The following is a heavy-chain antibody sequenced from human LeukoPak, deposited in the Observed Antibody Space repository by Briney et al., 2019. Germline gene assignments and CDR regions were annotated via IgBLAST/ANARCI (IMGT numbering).Heavy chain of an antibody. CDR2: IKEDGSEK. V-gene: IGHV3-7*01. D-gene: IGHD6-25*01. CDR1: GFTFSRYW. Sequence: GGSLRLSCAASGFTFSRYWMSWVRQAPGKGLEWVANIKEDGSEKYYVDSVKGRFTMSRDNAKNSLYLQMNSLTAEDTAVYYCARGPPWYFDLWGRGTLVTVSS. J-gene: IGHJ2*01. CDR3: ARGPPWYFDL.